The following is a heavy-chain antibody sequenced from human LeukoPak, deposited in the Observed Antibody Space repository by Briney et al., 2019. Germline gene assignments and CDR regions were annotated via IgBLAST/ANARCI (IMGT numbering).Heavy chain of an antibody. CDR2: IYHSGST. CDR3: ARVDYDILTGEDWYFDL. V-gene: IGHV4-38-2*02. Sequence: SETLSLTCTVSGDSISSGYYWGWIRQPPGKGLEWIGSIYHSGSTYYNPSLKSRVTISVDTSKDQFSLKLSSVTAADTAVYYCARVDYDILTGEDWYFDLWGRGTLVTVSS. CDR1: GDSISSGYY. D-gene: IGHD3-9*01. J-gene: IGHJ2*01.